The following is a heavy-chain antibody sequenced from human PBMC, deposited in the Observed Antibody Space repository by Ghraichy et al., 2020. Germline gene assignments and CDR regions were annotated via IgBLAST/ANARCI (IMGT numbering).Heavy chain of an antibody. D-gene: IGHD3-3*01. J-gene: IGHJ4*02. CDR2: ISASGDNK. Sequence: GESLRLSCVVSGFTLTNFAMNWVRQPPGKGLEWVSRISASGDNKHYRDSVKGRFTISRDKSRNTLYLQMDRLRADDTAVYYCAKEPNYDSNFDYWGQGTLVSVSS. CDR3: AKEPNYDSNFDY. CDR1: GFTLTNFA. V-gene: IGHV3-23*01.